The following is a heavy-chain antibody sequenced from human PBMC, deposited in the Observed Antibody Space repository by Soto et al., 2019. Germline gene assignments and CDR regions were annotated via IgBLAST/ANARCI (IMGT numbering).Heavy chain of an antibody. J-gene: IGHJ4*02. CDR2: IKQDGSEK. Sequence: EVQLVESGGGLVQPGGSLRLSCAASGFTFSSYWMSWVRQAPGKGLEWVANIKQDGSEKYYVDSVKGRFTISRDNAKNSRYLQMNSLRAEDTAVYYCAREHGYCSSTSCYNYFDYWGQGTLVTVSS. D-gene: IGHD2-2*02. CDR1: GFTFSSYW. CDR3: AREHGYCSSTSCYNYFDY. V-gene: IGHV3-7*03.